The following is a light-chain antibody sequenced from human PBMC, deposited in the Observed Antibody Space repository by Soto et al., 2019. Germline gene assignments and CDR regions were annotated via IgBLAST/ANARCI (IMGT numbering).Light chain of an antibody. V-gene: IGLV1-40*01. CDR3: QSYDGTLSGSYV. Sequence: QSVLTQPPSVSGAPGQRVTISCTESSSNIGAGYDVHWYQQLPGTAPKLIIYGTTNRPSGVPDRFSGSKSGTSASLAITGLQAEDEADYDCQSYDGTLSGSYVFGIGTKVTVL. CDR2: GTT. CDR1: SSNIGAGYD. J-gene: IGLJ1*01.